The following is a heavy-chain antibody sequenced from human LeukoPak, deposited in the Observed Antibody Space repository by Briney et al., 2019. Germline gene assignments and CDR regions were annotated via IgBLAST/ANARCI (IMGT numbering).Heavy chain of an antibody. CDR3: TRRAVAGTQTDY. D-gene: IGHD6-19*01. Sequence: PGGSLRLSCAASGFTFSGSAMHWVRQASGKGLEWVGRIRSKANSYATAYAASVKGRFTISRDDSKNTAYLQMNSLKTEDTAVYYCTRRAVAGTQTDYWGQGTLVTVSS. CDR2: IRSKANSYAT. J-gene: IGHJ4*02. V-gene: IGHV3-73*01. CDR1: GFTFSGSA.